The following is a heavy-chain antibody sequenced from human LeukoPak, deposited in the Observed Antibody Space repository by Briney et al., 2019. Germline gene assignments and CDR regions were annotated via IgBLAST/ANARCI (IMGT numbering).Heavy chain of an antibody. D-gene: IGHD4-17*01. CDR3: ASLTTVTTDDYYYYYMDV. J-gene: IGHJ6*03. Sequence: PSETLSLTCTVSGGSISSYYWSWIRQPAGKGLEWIGRIYTSGSTNYNPSPKSRVTMSVDTSKNQFSLKLSSVTAADTAVYYCASLTTVTTDDYYYYYMDVWGKGTTVTVSS. CDR2: IYTSGST. V-gene: IGHV4-4*07. CDR1: GGSISSYY.